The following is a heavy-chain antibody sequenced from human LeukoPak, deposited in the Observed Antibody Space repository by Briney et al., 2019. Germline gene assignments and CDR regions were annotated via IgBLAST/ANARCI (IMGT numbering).Heavy chain of an antibody. J-gene: IGHJ2*01. D-gene: IGHD4-23*01. CDR1: GGSISSFY. CDR3: ARDLDYGGSSIWYFDL. Sequence: SETLSLTWTVSGGSISSFYWSWIRQPPGKGLEWIGYIYYRGNTQYNPSLKSRVTISVDTSKNQFSLRLTSVTAADTAVYYCARDLDYGGSSIWYFDLWGRGTLVTVSS. V-gene: IGHV4-59*01. CDR2: IYYRGNT.